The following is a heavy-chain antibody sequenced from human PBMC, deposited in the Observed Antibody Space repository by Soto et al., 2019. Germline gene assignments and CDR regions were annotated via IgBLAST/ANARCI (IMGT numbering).Heavy chain of an antibody. CDR1: GFTFSSYG. V-gene: IGHV3-30*18. CDR2: ISYDGSNK. CDR3: AKGGGTYYDFWSGYLS. D-gene: IGHD3-3*01. Sequence: GGSLRLSCAASGFTFSSYGMHWVRQAPGKGLEWVAVISYDGSNKYYADSVKGRFTISRDNSKNTLYLQMNSLRAEDTAVYYCAKGGGTYYDFWSGYLSWGQGTLVTVSS. J-gene: IGHJ5*02.